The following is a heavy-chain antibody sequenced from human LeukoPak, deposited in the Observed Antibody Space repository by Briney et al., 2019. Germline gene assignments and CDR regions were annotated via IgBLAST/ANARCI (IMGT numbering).Heavy chain of an antibody. D-gene: IGHD3-22*01. CDR2: IYPADSDT. V-gene: IGHV5-51*01. CDR1: GYRFTNYW. CDR3: ARHHISGYYYFDY. Sequence: GEPLKISCKGSGYRFTNYWIGWVRQMPGKGLEWMGTIYPADSDTRYSPSFQGQVTISADKSINTAYLQWSSLKASDTAMDYCARHHISGYYYFDYWGQGTLVTVSS. J-gene: IGHJ4*02.